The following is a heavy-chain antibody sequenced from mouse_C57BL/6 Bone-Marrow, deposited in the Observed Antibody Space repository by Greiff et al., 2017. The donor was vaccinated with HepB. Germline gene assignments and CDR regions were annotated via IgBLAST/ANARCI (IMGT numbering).Heavy chain of an antibody. J-gene: IGHJ1*03. Sequence: VQLQQPGAELVRPGTSVKLSCKASGYTFTSYWMHWVKQRPGQGLEWIGVIDPSDSYTNYNQKFKGKATLTVDTSSSTAYMQLSSLTSEDSAVYYCASGYYGSQPRGYFDVWGTGTTVTVSS. CDR3: ASGYYGSQPRGYFDV. CDR1: GYTFTSYW. V-gene: IGHV1-59*01. D-gene: IGHD1-1*01. CDR2: IDPSDSYT.